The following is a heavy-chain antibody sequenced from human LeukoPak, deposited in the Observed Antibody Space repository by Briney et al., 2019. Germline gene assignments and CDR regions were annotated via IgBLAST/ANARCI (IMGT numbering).Heavy chain of an antibody. CDR1: GFTFSSYA. Sequence: PGGSLRITCAASGFTFSSYARSWVRQAPGKGLEWVSAISGSGGSTYYADSVKGRFTISRDNSKNTLYLQMNSLRAEDTAVYYCAKGDGDYSYYYYYGMDVWGQGTTVTVSS. D-gene: IGHD4-17*01. J-gene: IGHJ6*02. CDR2: ISGSGGST. V-gene: IGHV3-23*01. CDR3: AKGDGDYSYYYYYGMDV.